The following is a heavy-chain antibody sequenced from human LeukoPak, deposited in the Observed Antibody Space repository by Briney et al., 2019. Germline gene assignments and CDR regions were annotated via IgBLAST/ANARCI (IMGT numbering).Heavy chain of an antibody. Sequence: GRSLRLSCAASGFTFSSYGRHWVRQAPGKGLGWVAVISYDGSNKYYADSVKGRFTISRDNSKNTLYLQMNSLRAEDTAVYYCAKDFGRAVAGDPYYYYGMDVWGQGTTVTVSS. CDR1: GFTFSSYG. CDR3: AKDFGRAVAGDPYYYYGMDV. V-gene: IGHV3-30*18. J-gene: IGHJ6*02. D-gene: IGHD6-19*01. CDR2: ISYDGSNK.